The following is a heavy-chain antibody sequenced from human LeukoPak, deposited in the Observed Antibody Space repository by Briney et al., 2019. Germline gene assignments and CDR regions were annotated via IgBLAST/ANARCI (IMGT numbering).Heavy chain of an antibody. D-gene: IGHD3-9*01. CDR2: IYYSGST. CDR3: ARAGSNYDILTGYYSP. J-gene: IGHJ4*02. V-gene: IGHV4-39*07. CDR1: GGSISSSSYY. Sequence: SETLSLTCTVSGGSISSSSYYWGWIRQPPGKGLEWIGSIYYSGSTYYNPSLKSRVTISVDTSKNQFSLKLSSVTAADTAVYYCARAGSNYDILTGYYSPWGQGTLVTVSS.